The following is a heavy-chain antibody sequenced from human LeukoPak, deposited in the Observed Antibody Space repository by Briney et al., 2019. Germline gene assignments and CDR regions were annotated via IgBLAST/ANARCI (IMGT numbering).Heavy chain of an antibody. CDR1: GFIVSDNY. D-gene: IGHD6-13*01. CDR3: ARIGAGSSRDY. Sequence: PGGSLRLSCAASGFIVSDNYMSWVRQAPGKGLEWVSSIVGSSSTYYADSLKGRFTISRDNAKNSLYLQMNSLRAEDTAVYYCARIGAGSSRDYWGQGTLVTVSS. V-gene: IGHV3-69-1*01. J-gene: IGHJ4*02. CDR2: IVGSSST.